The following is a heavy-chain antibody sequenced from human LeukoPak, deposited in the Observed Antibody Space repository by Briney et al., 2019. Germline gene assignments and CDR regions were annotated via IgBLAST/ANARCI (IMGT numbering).Heavy chain of an antibody. Sequence: SETLSLTCTVSGGSISSSSYYWGWIRQPPGKGLEWIGSIYYSGSTYYNPSLKSRVTISVDTSKNQFSLKLSSVTAADTAVYYCARHQIRDGYSYFDYWGQGTLVTVSS. D-gene: IGHD5-24*01. CDR1: GGSISSSSYY. V-gene: IGHV4-39*01. CDR2: IYYSGST. J-gene: IGHJ4*02. CDR3: ARHQIRDGYSYFDY.